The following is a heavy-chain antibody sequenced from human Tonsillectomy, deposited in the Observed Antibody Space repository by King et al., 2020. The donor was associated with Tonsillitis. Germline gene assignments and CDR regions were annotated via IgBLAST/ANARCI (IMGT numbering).Heavy chain of an antibody. J-gene: IGHJ4*02. Sequence: VQLQQWGAGLLKPSETLSLTFAVYGGSFSGYYGSVIPQPPGKGRVGMGEIKHSGRTNYNPSLKSRVTISVDTSKNQFSLKLSSVTAADTAVYYCARAGGGYFDYWGQGTLVTVSS. CDR3: ARAGGGYFDY. CDR2: IKHSGRT. V-gene: IGHV4-34*01. D-gene: IGHD3-10*01. CDR1: GGSFSGYY.